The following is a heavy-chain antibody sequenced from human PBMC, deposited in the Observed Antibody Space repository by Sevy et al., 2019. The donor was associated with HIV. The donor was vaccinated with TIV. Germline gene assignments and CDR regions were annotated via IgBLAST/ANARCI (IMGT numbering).Heavy chain of an antibody. CDR1: GFTFSSYA. CDR3: AKDLMCKPYYDSSGYYFPRAFDI. J-gene: IGHJ3*02. CDR2: ISGSGGST. V-gene: IGHV3-23*01. D-gene: IGHD3-22*01. Sequence: GGSLRLSCAASGFTFSSYAMSWVRQAPGKGLEWVSAISGSGGSTYYADSVKGRFTISRDNSKNTLYLQMNSLRAEDTAVYYCAKDLMCKPYYDSSGYYFPRAFDIWGQGTMVTVSS.